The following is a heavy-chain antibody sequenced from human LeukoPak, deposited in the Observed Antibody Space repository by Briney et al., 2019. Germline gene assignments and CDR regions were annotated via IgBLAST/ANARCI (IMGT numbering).Heavy chain of an antibody. CDR1: GFTFSSYA. CDR3: ARDDSSGLRPYYFDY. V-gene: IGHV3-64*01. CDR2: ISSNGGST. Sequence: PGESLRLSCAASGFTFSSYAMHWVRQAPGKGLEYVSAISSNGGSTYYANSVKGRFTISRDNSKNTLYLQMGSLRAEDMAVYYCARDDSSGLRPYYFDYWGQGTLVTVSS. D-gene: IGHD3-22*01. J-gene: IGHJ4*02.